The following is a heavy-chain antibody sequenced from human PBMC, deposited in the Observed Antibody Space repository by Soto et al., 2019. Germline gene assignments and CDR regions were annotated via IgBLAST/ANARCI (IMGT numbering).Heavy chain of an antibody. CDR2: IYYSGST. Sequence: SETLSLTCTVSGGSISSYYWSWIRQPPGKGLEWIGYIYYSGSTNYNPSLKSRVTISVDTSKNQFSLKLSSVTAADTAVYYCARGEPLPIFGDYVWFDPRGQGTLVTVSS. CDR1: GGSISSYY. CDR3: ARGEPLPIFGDYVWFDP. D-gene: IGHD4-17*01. J-gene: IGHJ5*02. V-gene: IGHV4-59*01.